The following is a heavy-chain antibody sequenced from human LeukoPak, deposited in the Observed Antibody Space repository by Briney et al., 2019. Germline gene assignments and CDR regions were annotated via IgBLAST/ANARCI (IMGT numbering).Heavy chain of an antibody. D-gene: IGHD6-13*01. CDR1: GFTISSYA. CDR2: ISGSGGTT. V-gene: IGHV3-23*01. CDR3: ATHQRGRSSWYQGYFDL. J-gene: IGHJ2*01. Sequence: PGGSLRLSCAASGFTISSYAMSWVRQAPGKGLEWVSEISGSGGTTYYADSVKGRFTFSRDNSKNTLYLQMNSLRAEDTAVYYCATHQRGRSSWYQGYFDLWGRGTLVTVSS.